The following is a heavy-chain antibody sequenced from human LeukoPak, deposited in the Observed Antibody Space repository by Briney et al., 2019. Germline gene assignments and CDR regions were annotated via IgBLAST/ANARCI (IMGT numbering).Heavy chain of an antibody. CDR2: IYHSGST. J-gene: IGHJ2*01. D-gene: IGHD4-23*01. CDR3: PGGRDCNSNP. Sequence: SETLSLTCAVSGVSISSGDYSWSWIRQPPGKGLEWIGYIYHSGSTYYNPSLKSRVAISVDRSKNQFSLNLISVTAADTAVYYWPGGRDCNSNPWGGATLVTVSS. CDR1: GVSISSGDYS. V-gene: IGHV4-30-2*01.